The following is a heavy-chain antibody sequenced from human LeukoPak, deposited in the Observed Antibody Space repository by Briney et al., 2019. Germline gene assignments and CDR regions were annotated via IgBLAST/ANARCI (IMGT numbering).Heavy chain of an antibody. CDR1: GFTFSSYW. Sequence: GGSLRLSCAASGFTFSSYWMSWVRQAPGKGLEWVANINKDGGEKYYVDSVKGRFTISRDNAKNSLYLQMNSLRADDTAVYYCVKSPGYNYGSSVYFDYWGQGTLVTVSS. J-gene: IGHJ4*02. V-gene: IGHV3-7*03. D-gene: IGHD3-10*01. CDR2: INKDGGEK. CDR3: VKSPGYNYGSSVYFDY.